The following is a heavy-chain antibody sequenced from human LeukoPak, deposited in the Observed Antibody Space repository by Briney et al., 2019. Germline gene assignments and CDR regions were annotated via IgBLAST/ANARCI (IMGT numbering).Heavy chain of an antibody. CDR2: IYHSGST. Sequence: SETLSLTCTVSGYSISSGYCWGWIRQPPGKGLEWIGSIYHSGSTYYNPSLKSRVTISVDTSKNQFSLKLSSVTAADTAVYYCARDAGSIAAAGESFDYWGQGTLVTVSS. J-gene: IGHJ4*02. CDR3: ARDAGSIAAAGESFDY. D-gene: IGHD6-13*01. V-gene: IGHV4-38-2*02. CDR1: GYSISSGYC.